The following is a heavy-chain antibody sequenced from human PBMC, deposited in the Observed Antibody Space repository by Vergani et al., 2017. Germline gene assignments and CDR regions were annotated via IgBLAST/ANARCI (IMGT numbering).Heavy chain of an antibody. D-gene: IGHD2-2*02. CDR2: ISSSGSTI. Sequence: VQLVESGGGLVKPGGSLRLSCAASGFTFSDYYMSWIRQAPGKGLEWVSYISSSGSTIYYADSVKGRFTISRDNAKNSLYLQMNSLRAEDTAVYYCARLERYCSSTSCYTYYYYYGMDVWGQGTTVTVSS. CDR3: ARLERYCSSTSCYTYYYYYGMDV. V-gene: IGHV3-11*01. J-gene: IGHJ6*02. CDR1: GFTFSDYY.